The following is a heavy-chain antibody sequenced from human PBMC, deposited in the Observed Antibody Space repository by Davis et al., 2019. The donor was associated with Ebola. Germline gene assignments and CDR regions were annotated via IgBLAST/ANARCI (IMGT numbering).Heavy chain of an antibody. V-gene: IGHV1-24*01. CDR2: FDPEDGGT. CDR1: GYTFTSYY. J-gene: IGHJ6*02. CDR3: ATPNGRDYYYGMDV. D-gene: IGHD3-10*01. Sequence: ASVKVSCKASGYTFTSYYMHWVRQAPGKGLEWMGGFDPEDGGTIYAQKFQGRVTMTEDTSTDTAYMELSSLRSEDTAVYYCATPNGRDYYYGMDVWGQGTTVTVSS.